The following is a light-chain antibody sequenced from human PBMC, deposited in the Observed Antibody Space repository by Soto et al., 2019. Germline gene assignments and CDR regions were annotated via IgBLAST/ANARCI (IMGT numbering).Light chain of an antibody. Sequence: SYELTQPLSVSVALGQTATITCGGNNIGRKNVHWYQQKSGQAPVLVIYSDSNRPSGIPERFSGSNSGNTATLTISRAQAGDEADYFCQVWDSSTFYVFGFGTKVTVL. CDR2: SDS. V-gene: IGLV3-9*01. J-gene: IGLJ1*01. CDR3: QVWDSSTFYV. CDR1: NIGRKN.